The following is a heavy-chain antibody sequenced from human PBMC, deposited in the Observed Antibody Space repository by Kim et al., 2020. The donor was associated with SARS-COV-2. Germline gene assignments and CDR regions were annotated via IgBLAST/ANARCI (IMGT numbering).Heavy chain of an antibody. Sequence: SKNYADSGKGRFTISRDIPKDTLYLQMNSLRADDTAVYYCSRSTVGAYFDYWGQGSLVSVSS. D-gene: IGHD1-26*01. J-gene: IGHJ4*02. V-gene: IGHV3-53*01. CDR3: SRSTVGAYFDY. CDR2: SK.